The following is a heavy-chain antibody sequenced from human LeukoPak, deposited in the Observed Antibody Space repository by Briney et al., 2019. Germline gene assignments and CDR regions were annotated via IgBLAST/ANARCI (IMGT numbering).Heavy chain of an antibody. CDR2: ISAYNGNT. Sequence: GASVKVSCKASGYTFTSYGISWVRQAPGQGLEWMGWISAYNGNTHYAQKLQGRVTMTTDTSTSTVYMELRSLRSDDTAVYYCARGVRVDGSGSYYPTLIDYWGQGTLVTVSS. V-gene: IGHV1-18*01. CDR3: ARGVRVDGSGSYYPTLIDY. J-gene: IGHJ4*02. CDR1: GYTFTSYG. D-gene: IGHD3-10*01.